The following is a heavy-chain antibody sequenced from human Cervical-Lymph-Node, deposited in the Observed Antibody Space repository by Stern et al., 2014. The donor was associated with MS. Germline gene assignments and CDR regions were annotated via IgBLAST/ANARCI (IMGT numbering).Heavy chain of an antibody. J-gene: IGHJ4*02. CDR2: ITVYNGNT. Sequence: VHLVESGAEVKKPGASVNVSCKASGYTFSSFAITWVRQAPGQGLEWMGTITVYNGNTNYAQRVQDRVTMTTDTSTNTPYMEVRNPRSADTAVYYCARGWGDPRHWGQGTLVTVSS. CDR3: ARGWGDPRH. D-gene: IGHD3-16*01. CDR1: GYTFSSFA. V-gene: IGHV1-18*01.